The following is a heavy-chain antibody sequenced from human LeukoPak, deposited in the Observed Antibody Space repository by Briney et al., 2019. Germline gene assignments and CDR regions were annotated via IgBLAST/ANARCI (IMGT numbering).Heavy chain of an antibody. D-gene: IGHD4-17*01. J-gene: IGHJ4*02. CDR1: GFTFSSYA. V-gene: IGHV3-23*01. CDR3: AKDRVTTVTTSAEGEFDY. CDR2: ISGSGGST. Sequence: PGGSLRLSCAASGFTFSSYAMSWVRQAPGKGLEWVSAISGSGGSTYYADSVKGRFTISRDNSKNTLYLQMNSLRAEDTAVYYCAKDRVTTVTTSAEGEFDYWGQGTLVTVSS.